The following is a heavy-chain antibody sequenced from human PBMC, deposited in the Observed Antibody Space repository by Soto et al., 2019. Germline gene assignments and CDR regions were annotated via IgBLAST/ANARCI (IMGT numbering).Heavy chain of an antibody. J-gene: IGHJ5*02. CDR1: GFTFENFG. D-gene: IGHD3-3*01. Sequence: QVQLVESGGGVVQPGMSLRLSCAASGFTFENFGMHWVRQAPGKGLEWVAVIAYDGSSKYYADSVKGRFTISRDNSNNTLYLQMNSLRVEDTAVYYCAKSLDGVPVHEFDPRGQGTLVTVSS. CDR3: AKSLDGVPVHEFDP. V-gene: IGHV3-30*18. CDR2: IAYDGSSK.